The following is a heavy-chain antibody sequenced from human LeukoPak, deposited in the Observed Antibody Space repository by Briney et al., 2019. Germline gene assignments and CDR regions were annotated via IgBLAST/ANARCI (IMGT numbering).Heavy chain of an antibody. Sequence: ASAKVSCMPSVYTFTSYDINWVRQATGQGLERMGWMNPNSGNTGYAQKFQCRVNMTSNTSISTAYMELSSLRSEDTAVYYCARGGYSYGTDYWGQGTLVTVSS. CDR2: MNPNSGNT. V-gene: IGHV1-8*01. D-gene: IGHD5-18*01. CDR1: VYTFTSYD. CDR3: ARGGYSYGTDY. J-gene: IGHJ4*02.